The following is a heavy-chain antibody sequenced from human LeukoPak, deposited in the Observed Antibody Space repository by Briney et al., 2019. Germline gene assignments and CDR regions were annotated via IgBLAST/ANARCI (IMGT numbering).Heavy chain of an antibody. CDR1: GYTFTGYY. Sequence: ASVEVSCKASGYTFTGYYMHWVRQAPGQGLEWMGRINPNSGGTNYAQKFQGRVTMTRDTSISTAYMELSRLRSDDTAVYYCARDLGYSYGYNYWGQGTLVTVSS. V-gene: IGHV1-2*06. J-gene: IGHJ4*02. CDR3: ARDLGYSYGYNY. CDR2: INPNSGGT. D-gene: IGHD5-18*01.